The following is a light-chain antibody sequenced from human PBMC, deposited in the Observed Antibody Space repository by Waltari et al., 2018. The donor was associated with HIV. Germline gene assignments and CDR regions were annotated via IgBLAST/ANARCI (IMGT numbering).Light chain of an antibody. CDR2: RNN. CDR3: ASWDDSLSGYVV. CDR1: SSNIGGTY. V-gene: IGLV1-47*01. Sequence: QSVLTQPPSASGTPGQRVTISCSGSSSNIGGTYVYWYQQLPGTAPKLLIYRNNQRPSGVPELFSGSKSGTSASMAISGLRSEDEADYYCASWDDSLSGYVVFGGGTKLTVL. J-gene: IGLJ2*01.